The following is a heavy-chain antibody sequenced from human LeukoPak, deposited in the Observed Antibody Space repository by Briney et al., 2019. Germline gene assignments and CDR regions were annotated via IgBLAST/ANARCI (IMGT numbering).Heavy chain of an antibody. CDR2: INHSGST. CDR3: ARDFYYGSGSFDY. CDR1: GGSFSGYY. J-gene: IGHJ4*02. Sequence: PSETLSLTCAVYGGSFSGYYWSWIRQPPGKGLEWIGEINHSGSTNYNPSLKSRVTISVDTSKNQFSLKLSSVTAADRAVYYCARDFYYGSGSFDYWGQGTLVTVSS. V-gene: IGHV4-34*01. D-gene: IGHD3-10*01.